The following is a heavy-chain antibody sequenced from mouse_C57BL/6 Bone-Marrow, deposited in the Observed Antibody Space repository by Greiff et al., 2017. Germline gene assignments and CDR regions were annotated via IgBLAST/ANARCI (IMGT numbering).Heavy chain of an antibody. V-gene: IGHV1-61*01. CDR1: GYTFTSYW. CDR3: ARGYYGSPSWGFAY. Sequence: QVQLQQSGAELVRPGSSVKLSCKASGYTFTSYWMDWVKQRPGQGLEWIGNIYPSDSETHYNQKFKDKATLTVDKSSSTAYMQLSSLTSEDSAVYYCARGYYGSPSWGFAYWGQGTLVTVSA. J-gene: IGHJ3*01. CDR2: IYPSDSET. D-gene: IGHD1-1*01.